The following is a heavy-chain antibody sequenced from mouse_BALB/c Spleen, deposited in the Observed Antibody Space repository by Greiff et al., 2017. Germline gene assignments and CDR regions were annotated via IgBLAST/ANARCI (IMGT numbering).Heavy chain of an antibody. Sequence: QVQLQQSGAELVRPGVSVKISCKGSGYTFTDYAMHWVKQSHAKSLEWIGVISTYYGDASYNQKFKGKATMTVDKSSSTAYMELARLTSEDSAIYYCARGGGTRGYWYFDVWGAGTTVTVSS. D-gene: IGHD4-1*01. V-gene: IGHV1S137*01. CDR3: ARGGGTRGYWYFDV. CDR1: GYTFTDYA. CDR2: ISTYYGDA. J-gene: IGHJ1*01.